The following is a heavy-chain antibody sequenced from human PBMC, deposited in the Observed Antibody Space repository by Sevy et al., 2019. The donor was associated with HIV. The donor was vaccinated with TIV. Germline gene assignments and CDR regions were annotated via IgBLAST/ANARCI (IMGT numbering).Heavy chain of an antibody. Sequence: SLKISCAASGFTFSSYAMHWVRQAPGTWLEWVAVISYDGSNKYYADSVKGRFTISRDNSKNTLYLQMNSLRAEDTAVYYCARALVVVPAATDYYYYYGMDVWGQGTTVTVSS. J-gene: IGHJ6*02. CDR2: ISYDGSNK. V-gene: IGHV3-30*04. CDR1: GFTFSSYA. D-gene: IGHD2-2*01. CDR3: ARALVVVPAATDYYYYYGMDV.